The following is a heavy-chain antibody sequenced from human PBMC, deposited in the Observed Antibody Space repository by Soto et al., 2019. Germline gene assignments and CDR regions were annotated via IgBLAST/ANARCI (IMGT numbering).Heavy chain of an antibody. J-gene: IGHJ3*02. V-gene: IGHV5-51*07. CDR2: IYPGDSDI. CDR1: GYRFTRYW. CDR3: ARMIQLWRNTFDI. D-gene: IGHD5-18*01. Sequence: SCTSSGYRFTRYWIGCVHQKTGKGLEWMAMIYPGDSDIRYSPSFEGQVTISADKSISTAYLQWSSLKASDTAMYYCARMIQLWRNTFDIWVQGTMVTVSS.